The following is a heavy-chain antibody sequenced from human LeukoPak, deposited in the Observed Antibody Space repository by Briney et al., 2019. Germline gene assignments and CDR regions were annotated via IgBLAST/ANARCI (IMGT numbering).Heavy chain of an antibody. CDR1: GGSFRRYA. D-gene: IGHD1-1*01. CDR2: IMPVLDTG. CDR3: AARDNGNDLLSYHAMDV. J-gene: IGHJ6*04. Sequence: SVKVSCKASGGSFRRYAFAWVRQAPGQGLEWMGGIMPVLDTGSYAQGFQGRVRITADRSTSTAYMELRSLRPEDTALYYCAARDNGNDLLSYHAMDVWGNGTTVTVSS. V-gene: IGHV1-69*06.